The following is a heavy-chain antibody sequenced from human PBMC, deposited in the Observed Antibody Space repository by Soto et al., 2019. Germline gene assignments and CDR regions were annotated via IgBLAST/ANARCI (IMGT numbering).Heavy chain of an antibody. V-gene: IGHV4-61*01. J-gene: IGHJ6*02. D-gene: IGHD3-3*01. CDR1: GGSVSSESHY. Sequence: QVQLQESGPGLVKPSETLSLTCTVSGGSVSSESHYWSWIRQTPGKGLEWIGYIYYTGSTNYNPTVKGRVTMSVDTSRDQVSRRLRSVTRADTAVYYCASDQYEFWSGTYYYAMEVWGQGTKVTVSS. CDR3: ASDQYEFWSGTYYYAMEV. CDR2: IYYTGST.